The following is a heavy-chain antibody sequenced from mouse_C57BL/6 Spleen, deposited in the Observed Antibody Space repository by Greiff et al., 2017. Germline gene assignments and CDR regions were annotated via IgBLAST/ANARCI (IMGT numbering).Heavy chain of an antibody. CDR3: ARADSNPYDFDD. Sequence: QVQLQQPGAELVRPGTSVKLSCKASGYTFTSYWMHWVKQRPGQGLEWIGVIDPSVSYTNYNEKFKGKATLTVDTSSSTAYMQLSSLTSEDSAVYYCARADSNPYDFDDWGQGTTLTVSS. CDR1: GYTFTSYW. D-gene: IGHD2-5*01. CDR2: IDPSVSYT. J-gene: IGHJ2*01. V-gene: IGHV1-59*01.